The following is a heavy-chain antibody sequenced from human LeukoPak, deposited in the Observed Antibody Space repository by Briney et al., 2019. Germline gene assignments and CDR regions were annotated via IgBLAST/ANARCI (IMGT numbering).Heavy chain of an antibody. J-gene: IGHJ4*02. CDR2: ISSSSGTI. CDR1: GFIFSNYN. D-gene: IGHD5-18*01. Sequence: GGSLRLSCAASGFIFSNYNMNWVRQTRGKGLEWLSYISSSSGTIYYADSVKGRFTISGDNAKNSLYLQMNSLRAEDTAVYYCARALGYSYGYAVDYWGQGTLVTVSS. V-gene: IGHV3-48*01. CDR3: ARALGYSYGYAVDY.